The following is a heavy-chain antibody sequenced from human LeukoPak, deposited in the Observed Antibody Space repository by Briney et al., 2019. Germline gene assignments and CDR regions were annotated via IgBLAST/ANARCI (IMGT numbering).Heavy chain of an antibody. Sequence: ASVKVSCKASGCTFTSYGISWVRQAPGQGLEWMGWISAISGNTNYAKNLQGRVTMTTDTSTSTAHMELRSLTSDDTALYYCARDIDWTFEYWGQGTLVTVSS. CDR3: ARDIDWTFEY. CDR2: ISAISGNT. CDR1: GCTFTSYG. J-gene: IGHJ4*02. D-gene: IGHD1-1*01. V-gene: IGHV1-18*01.